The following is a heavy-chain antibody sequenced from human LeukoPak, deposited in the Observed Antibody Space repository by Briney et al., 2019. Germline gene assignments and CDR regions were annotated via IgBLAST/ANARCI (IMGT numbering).Heavy chain of an antibody. Sequence: GGSPRLSCAASGFTFSSYWMHWVRQAPGKGLVWVSRINSDGSTTTYADSVEGRFTISRDNAKNTLYLQMNSLRAEDTAVYYCARAGYGDLDDAFDIWGQGTMVTVSS. V-gene: IGHV3-74*01. CDR1: GFTFSSYW. CDR3: ARAGYGDLDDAFDI. CDR2: INSDGSTT. J-gene: IGHJ3*02. D-gene: IGHD4-17*01.